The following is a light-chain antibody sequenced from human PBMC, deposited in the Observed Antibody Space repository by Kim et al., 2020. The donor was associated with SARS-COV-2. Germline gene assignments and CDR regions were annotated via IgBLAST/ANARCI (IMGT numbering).Light chain of an antibody. CDR2: DVS. CDR3: QVWDSNSEHMV. V-gene: IGLV3-21*03. Sequence: AQGKTARIPCGGINVGDKAVNWYQKKPGQAPVLVVYDVSARPSGIAERFSGSNSGNTAALTITRVEAGDEADYHCQVWDSNSEHMVFGGGTQLTVL. J-gene: IGLJ2*01. CDR1: NVGDKA.